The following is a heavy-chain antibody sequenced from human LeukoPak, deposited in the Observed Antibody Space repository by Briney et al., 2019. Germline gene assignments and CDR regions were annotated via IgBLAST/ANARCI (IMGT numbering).Heavy chain of an antibody. V-gene: IGHV4-38-2*02. CDR1: GYSISSGYY. CDR2: IYHSGRT. D-gene: IGHD6-13*01. J-gene: IGHJ4*02. CDR3: ARMGAIAEVDY. Sequence: SETLSLTCTVSGYSISSGYYWGWIRQPPGKGLEWIGSIYHSGRTYYNPSLKSRVTISVDTSKNQFSLKLSSVTAADTAVYYCARMGAIAEVDYWGQGTLVTVSS.